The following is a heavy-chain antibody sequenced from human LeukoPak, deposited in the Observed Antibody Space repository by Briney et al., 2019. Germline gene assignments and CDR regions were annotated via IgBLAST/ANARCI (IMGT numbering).Heavy chain of an antibody. V-gene: IGHV4-59*01. CDR1: GGSISSYY. CDR2: IYYSGST. D-gene: IGHD1-7*01. CDR3: ARHPVNWNYSYYYYYMDV. J-gene: IGHJ6*03. Sequence: PSETLSLTCTVSGGSISSYYWSWIRQPPGKGLEWIGYIYYSGSTNYNPSLKSRVTISVDTSKNQFSLKLSSVTAADTAVYYCARHPVNWNYSYYYYYMDVWGKGTTVTVSS.